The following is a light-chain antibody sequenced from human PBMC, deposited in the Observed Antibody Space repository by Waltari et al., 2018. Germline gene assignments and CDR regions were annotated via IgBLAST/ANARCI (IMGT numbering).Light chain of an antibody. J-gene: IGLJ3*02. CDR3: ASWDDSLNGHWV. Sequence: QSVLTQPPSASGPPGQRVTISCSGTSSNLGNNVLNWYQPVPGTAPKLLIYRNDLRPSGVPDRFSASKSGTSASLAISGLQSEDEAEYYCASWDDSLNGHWVFGGGTKVTVL. CDR2: RND. V-gene: IGLV1-44*01. CDR1: SSNLGNNV.